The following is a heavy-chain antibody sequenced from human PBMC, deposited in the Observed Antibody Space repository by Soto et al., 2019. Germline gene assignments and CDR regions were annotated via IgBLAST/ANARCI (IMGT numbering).Heavy chain of an antibody. Sequence: QVQLQESGPGLVKPSETLSLTCTVSGGSTSSYYWTWIQQPPGKGLEWIGYVSYSGSTKYNPSLKSRVTISIDTSKNQFSLKLSSVTAADTAIYYCARSHGLYWGQGTLVTVSS. V-gene: IGHV4-59*01. J-gene: IGHJ4*02. CDR1: GGSTSSYY. CDR2: VSYSGST. CDR3: ARSHGLY.